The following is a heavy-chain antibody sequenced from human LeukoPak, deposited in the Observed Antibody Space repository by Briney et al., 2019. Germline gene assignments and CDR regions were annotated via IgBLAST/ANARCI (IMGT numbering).Heavy chain of an antibody. Sequence: GGSLRLSCTASGFTSGDYAMSWFRQAPGKGLEWVGFIRSKAYGGTTEYAASVKGRFTISRDGSKSIAYLQMNSLKTEDTAVYYCTRDEPQYYYDSSGYYSYFDYWGQGTLVTVSS. V-gene: IGHV3-49*01. CDR3: TRDEPQYYYDSSGYYSYFDY. CDR2: IRSKAYGGTT. D-gene: IGHD3-22*01. J-gene: IGHJ4*02. CDR1: GFTSGDYA.